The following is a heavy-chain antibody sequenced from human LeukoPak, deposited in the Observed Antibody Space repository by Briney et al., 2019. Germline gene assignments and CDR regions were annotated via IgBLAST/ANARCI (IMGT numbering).Heavy chain of an antibody. V-gene: IGHV1-46*01. Sequence: ASVKVSCTASGYTFTNYYMHWVRQAPGQGLEWMGMINVSVDRTNYAQKFQGRVTMTRDTSTSTVYMELNSLTSEDTAVYFCSREESGGTFDYWGQGTLVTVSS. CDR1: GYTFTNYY. CDR2: INVSVDRT. D-gene: IGHD2-15*01. CDR3: SREESGGTFDY. J-gene: IGHJ4*02.